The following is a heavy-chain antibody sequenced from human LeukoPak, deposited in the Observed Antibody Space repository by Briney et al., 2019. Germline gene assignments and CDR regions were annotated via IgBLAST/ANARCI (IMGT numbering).Heavy chain of an antibody. CDR2: INHSGST. J-gene: IGHJ4*02. Sequence: PSETLSLTCAVYGGSFSGYYWSWVRQPPGKGLEWIGEINHSGSTNYNPSLKSRVTISVDTSKNQFSLKLSSVTAADTAVYYCARGLQGEYWGQGTLVTVSS. V-gene: IGHV4-34*01. CDR3: ARGLQGEY. D-gene: IGHD5-24*01. CDR1: GGSFSGYY.